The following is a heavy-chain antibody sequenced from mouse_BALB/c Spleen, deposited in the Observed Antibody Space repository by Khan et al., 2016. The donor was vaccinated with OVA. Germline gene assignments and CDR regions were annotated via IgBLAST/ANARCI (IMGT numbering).Heavy chain of an antibody. CDR3: GSGGYWYFDV. D-gene: IGHD1-1*02. V-gene: IGHV9-3-1*01. J-gene: IGHJ1*01. Sequence: QIQLVQSGPEVKKPGETVKISCKASGYSFTNYGMNWVRQAPGKGLKWMGWINTYTGEPTYADDFKGRFAFSLETSASTAYLQLNNLKNEDTATYFGGSGGYWYFDVWGAGTTVTVSS. CDR1: GYSFTNYG. CDR2: INTYTGEP.